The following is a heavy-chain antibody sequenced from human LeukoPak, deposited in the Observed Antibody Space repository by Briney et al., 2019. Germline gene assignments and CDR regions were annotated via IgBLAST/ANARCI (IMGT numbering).Heavy chain of an antibody. CDR2: IFHTGDV. J-gene: IGHJ4*02. D-gene: IGHD2-15*01. CDR1: GYSINSGYF. Sequence: PSETLSLTCTVSGYSINSGYFWGWVRQPPGKGPEWIGSIFHTGDVYYNPSLRSRVTVSVDTSRNQVSLKVTSVTAADTALYYCARVVASTSIDSWGQGILVTVSS. V-gene: IGHV4-38-2*02. CDR3: ARVVASTSIDS.